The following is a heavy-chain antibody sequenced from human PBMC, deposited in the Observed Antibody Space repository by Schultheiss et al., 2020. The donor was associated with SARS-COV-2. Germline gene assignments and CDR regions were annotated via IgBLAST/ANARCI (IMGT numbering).Heavy chain of an antibody. D-gene: IGHD1-26*01. CDR3: ARDSQRGVGAAGY. CDR2: INPNSGNT. J-gene: IGHJ4*02. V-gene: IGHV1-8*03. Sequence: ASVKVSCKASGYTFTGYYMHWVRQAPGQGLEWMGWINPNSGNTGYAQKFQGRVTITADKSTSTAYMELSSLRSEDTAVYYCARDSQRGVGAAGYWGQGTLVTVSS. CDR1: GYTFTGYY.